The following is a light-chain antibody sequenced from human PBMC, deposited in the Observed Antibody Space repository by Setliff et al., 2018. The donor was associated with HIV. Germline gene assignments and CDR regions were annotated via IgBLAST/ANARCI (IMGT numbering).Light chain of an antibody. J-gene: IGLJ1*01. CDR2: DVS. CDR1: SSDVGTYHY. CDR3: SSYTSSTTIYV. V-gene: IGLV2-14*03. Sequence: QSVLTQPASVSGSPGQSITISCTGTSSDVGTYHYVSWYQQHPGKAPKLMIFDVSNRPSGVSDRFSGSKSGDTASLTISGLQAEDEADYYCSSYTSSTTIYVFGTGTKVTVL.